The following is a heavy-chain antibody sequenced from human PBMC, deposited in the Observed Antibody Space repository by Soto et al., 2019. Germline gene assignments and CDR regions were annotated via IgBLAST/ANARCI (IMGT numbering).Heavy chain of an antibody. D-gene: IGHD3-10*01. CDR3: ARQINAYYYGSGSDNYGMDV. J-gene: IGHJ6*02. CDR2: IDPSDSYT. V-gene: IGHV5-10-1*01. Sequence: PGESLKISCKGSGYSFTSYWISWVRQMPGKGLEWMGRIDPSDSYTNYSPSFQGHVTISADKSISTAYLQWSSLKASDTAMYYCARQINAYYYGSGSDNYGMDVWGQGTTVTVSS. CDR1: GYSFTSYW.